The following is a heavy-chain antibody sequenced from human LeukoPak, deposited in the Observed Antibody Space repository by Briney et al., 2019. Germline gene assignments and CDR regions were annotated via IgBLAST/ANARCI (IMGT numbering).Heavy chain of an antibody. CDR3: ARDFPFDSSGYYPDY. V-gene: IGHV4-31*03. J-gene: IGHJ4*02. CDR2: IHPSGRL. Sequence: TSQTLSLTCTVSGASFSSGDQYWNWIRQSPGKGLEWIGSIHPSGRLYNNPSLESRVTISIDTSKNQFSLKLSSVTAADTAVYYCARDFPFDSSGYYPDYWGQGTLVTVSS. D-gene: IGHD3-22*01. CDR1: GASFSSGDQY.